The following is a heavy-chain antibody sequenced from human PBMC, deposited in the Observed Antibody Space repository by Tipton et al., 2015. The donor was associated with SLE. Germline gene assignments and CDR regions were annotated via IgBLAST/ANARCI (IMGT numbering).Heavy chain of an antibody. D-gene: IGHD6-13*01. CDR2: INHGGST. CDR3: ARHAGARTLAAPRAFDI. J-gene: IGHJ3*02. Sequence: GLVKPSETLSLTCSVSGDSVSDIGYYWSWIRQPPGKGLEWIGEINHGGSTNYNPSLKSRVTISVDTSKNHFSLKLSSVTAADTAVYYCARHAGARTLAAPRAFDIWGQGTMVTVSS. CDR1: GDSVSDIGYY. V-gene: IGHV4-34*01.